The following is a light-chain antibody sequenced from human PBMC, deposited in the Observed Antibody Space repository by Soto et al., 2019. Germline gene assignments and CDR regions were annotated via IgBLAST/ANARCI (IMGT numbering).Light chain of an antibody. J-gene: IGLJ2*01. CDR1: SSDVGGYNY. CDR2: EVS. V-gene: IGLV2-8*01. CDR3: SSYAGRNNVV. Sequence: QSALSQPPSASGSPGQSVTISFTGTSSDVGGYNYVSWYQQDPGKAPKLMIYEVSKRPSGVPDRLSGSKSGNTASLTVSGLQAEDDSDYYCSSYAGRNNVVFGGGTKLTVL.